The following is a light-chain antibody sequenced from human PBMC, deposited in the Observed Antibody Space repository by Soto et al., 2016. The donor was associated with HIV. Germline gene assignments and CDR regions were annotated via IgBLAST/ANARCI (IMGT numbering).Light chain of an antibody. CDR1: NIGSKS. CDR2: DDS. V-gene: IGLV3-21*03. Sequence: SYELTQPPSVSVAPGKTARITCGGNNIGSKSVHWYQQKPGQAPVLVVYDDSDRPSGTPERFSGSNSGNTATLTISRVEAGDEADYYCQVWDSSSDHPVVFGGGTKLTVL. J-gene: IGLJ2*01. CDR3: QVWDSSSDHPVV.